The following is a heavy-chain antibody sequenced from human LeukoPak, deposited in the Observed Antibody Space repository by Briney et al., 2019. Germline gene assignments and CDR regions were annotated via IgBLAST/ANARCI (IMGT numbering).Heavy chain of an antibody. V-gene: IGHV4-59*12. Sequence: PSETLSLTCTVSGGSISSYYWSWIRQPPGKGLEWIGYIYYSGSTYYNPSLKSRVTISVDTSKNQFSLKLSSVTAADTAVYYCARGSDRNYYDSSGSPGYFQHWGQGTLVTVSS. J-gene: IGHJ1*01. CDR3: ARGSDRNYYDSSGSPGYFQH. D-gene: IGHD3-22*01. CDR1: GGSISSYY. CDR2: IYYSGST.